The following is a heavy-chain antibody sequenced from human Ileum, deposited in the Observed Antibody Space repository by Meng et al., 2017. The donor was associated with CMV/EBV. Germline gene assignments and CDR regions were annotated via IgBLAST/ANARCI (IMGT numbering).Heavy chain of an antibody. J-gene: IGHJ6*02. CDR2: ISGGGGYT. CDR1: GFTFSNYA. Sequence: GESLKISCAASGFTFSNYAMNWVRQAPGKGLEWVSVISGGGGYTYYADSVEGRFSISRDNSKNTLYLQMNSLRAEDTAVYYCARLKGDPDYYYYGMDVWGQGTTVTVSS. D-gene: IGHD2-21*01. CDR3: ARLKGDPDYYYYGMDV. V-gene: IGHV3-23*01.